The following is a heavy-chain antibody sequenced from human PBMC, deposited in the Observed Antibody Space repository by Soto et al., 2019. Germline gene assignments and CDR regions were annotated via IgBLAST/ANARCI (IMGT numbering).Heavy chain of an antibody. CDR3: ARHGPARLFDY. Sequence: SETLSLTCTVSGGSISSSSYYWGWIRHPPGKGLEWIGSIYYSGSTYYNPSLKSRVTISVDTSKNQFSLKLSSVTAADTAVYYCARHGPARLFDYWGQGTLVTVSS. CDR1: GGSISSSSYY. D-gene: IGHD6-6*01. V-gene: IGHV4-39*01. J-gene: IGHJ4*02. CDR2: IYYSGST.